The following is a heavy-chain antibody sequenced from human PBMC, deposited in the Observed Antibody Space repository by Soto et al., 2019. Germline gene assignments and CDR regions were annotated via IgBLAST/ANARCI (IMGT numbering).Heavy chain of an antibody. J-gene: IGHJ3*02. CDR1: GFTFSSYA. D-gene: IGHD3-3*01. CDR3: AKDLAIFGVVMDAFDI. V-gene: IGHV3-23*01. Sequence: GGSLRLSCAASGFTFSSYAMSWVRQAPGKGLEWVSAISGSGGSTYYADSAKGRFTISRDNSKNTLYLQMNSLRAEDTAVYYCAKDLAIFGVVMDAFDIWGQGTMVTVSS. CDR2: ISGSGGST.